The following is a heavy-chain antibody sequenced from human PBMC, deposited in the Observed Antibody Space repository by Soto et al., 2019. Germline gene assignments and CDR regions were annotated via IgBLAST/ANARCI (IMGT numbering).Heavy chain of an antibody. J-gene: IGHJ4*02. D-gene: IGHD3-22*01. Sequence: EVQLLESGGGSVQPGGSLRLSCAAYGYTLRNDAMSWVRQAPGKGLEWVSAISISGGSTYYADSVKGRFTISRDSSKNTLYLQMNSLRAEDTAVYYCAKDLRDSSGYYYYIDSWGQGILVTVSS. CDR2: ISISGGST. V-gene: IGHV3-23*01. CDR3: AKDLRDSSGYYYYIDS. CDR1: GYTLRNDA.